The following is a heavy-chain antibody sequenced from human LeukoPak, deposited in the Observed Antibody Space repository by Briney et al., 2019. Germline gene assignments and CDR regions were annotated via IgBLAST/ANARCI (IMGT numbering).Heavy chain of an antibody. CDR2: TYYRSTWSN. V-gene: IGHV6-1*01. D-gene: IGHD6-19*01. J-gene: IGHJ4*02. CDR1: GDSVSSNSAA. CDR3: ARDQVGSGRPNFDH. Sequence: SQTLSLTCAISGDSVSSNSAAWSWIRQSPSRGLEWLGRTYYRSTWSNDYAVSVNSRITINQDTSKNQVSLQLNSVTPEDTAVYYCARDQVGSGRPNFDHWGQGTLVTVSS.